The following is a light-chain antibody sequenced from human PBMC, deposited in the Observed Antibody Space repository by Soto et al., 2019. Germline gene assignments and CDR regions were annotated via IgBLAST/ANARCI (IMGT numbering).Light chain of an antibody. CDR1: SSDVGSYNL. V-gene: IGLV2-23*02. J-gene: IGLJ2*01. Sequence: QSVLTQPASVSGSPGQSITISCTGTSSDVGSYNLVSWYQQHPGKAPKLMIYEVSKRPSGVSNRFSGSKSGNTPSLTISGLQAEDEADYYCCSYAGSSPVFGGGTKLTVL. CDR3: CSYAGSSPV. CDR2: EVS.